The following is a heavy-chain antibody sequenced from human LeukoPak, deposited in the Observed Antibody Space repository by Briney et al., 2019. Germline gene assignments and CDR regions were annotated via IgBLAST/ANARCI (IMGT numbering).Heavy chain of an antibody. J-gene: IGHJ4*02. D-gene: IGHD2-15*01. CDR2: IYTGGDT. Sequence: GGSLRLSCAASGFTVNTKFVSWVRQAPGKGLEWVSVIYTGGDTYYPDSVKGRFTISRDNSKNTVFLQMNSLRVEDTAVYYCARVASCDGGTCYYLDYWGQGTLVSVSS. CDR1: GFTVNTKF. V-gene: IGHV3-53*01. CDR3: ARVASCDGGTCYYLDY.